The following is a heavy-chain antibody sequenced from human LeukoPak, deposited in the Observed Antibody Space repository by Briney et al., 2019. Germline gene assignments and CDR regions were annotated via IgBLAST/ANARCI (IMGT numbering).Heavy chain of an antibody. D-gene: IGHD1-26*01. V-gene: IGHV4-39*01. CDR1: GGSISSSSYY. CDR3: ARTQSPWVLWSLGLTNHDAFDV. Sequence: SETLSLTCTVSGGSISSSSYYWGWIRQPPGKGLEWFGSIYDSGSPYYNPSLKSRVTMSVDTSKDPFSLKLSSVTAVDTAVYDCARTQSPWVLWSLGLTNHDAFDVWGQGTMVTVSA. J-gene: IGHJ3*01. CDR2: IYDSGSP.